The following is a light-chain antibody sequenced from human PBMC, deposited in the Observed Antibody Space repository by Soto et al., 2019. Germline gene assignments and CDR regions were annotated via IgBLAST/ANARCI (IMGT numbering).Light chain of an antibody. CDR3: QSFDSSLSGWV. CDR2: SNN. Sequence: QSVLTQPPSVSGAPGQRVTMSCTGSSSNTGAGYDVHWYQQLPGTAPKLLIYSNNNRPSGVPDRFSGSKSGTSASLAITGLQAEDDADYYCQSFDSSLSGWVFGGGTKLTVL. V-gene: IGLV1-40*01. J-gene: IGLJ3*02. CDR1: SSNTGAGYD.